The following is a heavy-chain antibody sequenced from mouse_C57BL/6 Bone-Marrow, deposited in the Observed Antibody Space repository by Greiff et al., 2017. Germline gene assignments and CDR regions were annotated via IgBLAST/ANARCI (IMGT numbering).Heavy chain of an antibody. Sequence: EVQRVESGGGLVKPGGSLKLSCAASGFTFSSYTMSWVRQTPEKRLEWVATISGGGGNTYYPDSVKGRFTISRDNAKNTLYLQMSSLRSEDTALYYCARQVLDYWGQGTTLTVSS. CDR3: ARQVLDY. V-gene: IGHV5-9*01. D-gene: IGHD2-14*01. CDR2: ISGGGGNT. CDR1: GFTFSSYT. J-gene: IGHJ2*01.